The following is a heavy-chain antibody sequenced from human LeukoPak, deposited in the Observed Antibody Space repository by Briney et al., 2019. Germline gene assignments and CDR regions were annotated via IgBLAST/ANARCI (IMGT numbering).Heavy chain of an antibody. Sequence: PSETLSLTCTVSGGSISSYYWSWIRQPPGKGLEWIGEINHSGSTNYNPSLKSRVTISVDTSKNQFSLKLSSVTAADTAVYYCARSAEWFGDLFPFDSWGQGTLVTVSS. CDR2: INHSGST. V-gene: IGHV4-34*01. CDR1: GGSISSYY. D-gene: IGHD3-10*01. J-gene: IGHJ4*02. CDR3: ARSAEWFGDLFPFDS.